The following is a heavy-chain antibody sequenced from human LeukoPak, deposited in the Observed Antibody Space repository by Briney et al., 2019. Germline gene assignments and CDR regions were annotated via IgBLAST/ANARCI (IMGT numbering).Heavy chain of an antibody. CDR1: GFTFNTYS. CDR3: AKDGATSGWVY. V-gene: IGHV3-21*06. D-gene: IGHD6-19*01. J-gene: IGHJ4*02. CDR2: IDSSGGYM. Sequence: PGGSLRLSCEASGFTFNTYSMNWARQAPGKGLEWVSSIDSSGGYMFYADSVKGRFIISRDNAKDSLYLQMNSLRAEDTAVYYCAKDGATSGWVYWGQGTLVTVSS.